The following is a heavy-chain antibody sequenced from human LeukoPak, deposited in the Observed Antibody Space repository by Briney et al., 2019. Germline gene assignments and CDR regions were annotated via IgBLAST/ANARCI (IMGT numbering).Heavy chain of an antibody. CDR2: VRDNGEN. CDR1: GGSINTYY. D-gene: IGHD5-18*01. V-gene: IGHV4-59*08. Sequence: PSETLSLTCTVSGGSINTYYWSWIRQPPGKGLEWIAYVRDNGENNYNPSLKSRVAISVDTANNQISLRLNFVTAADTAIYYCARQPANTAAFDIWGLGTMDPVSS. CDR3: ARQPANTAAFDI. J-gene: IGHJ3*02.